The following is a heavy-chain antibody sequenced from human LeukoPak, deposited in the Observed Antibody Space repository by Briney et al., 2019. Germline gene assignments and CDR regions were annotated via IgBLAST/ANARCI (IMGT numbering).Heavy chain of an antibody. CDR2: LYYSGSA. V-gene: IGHV4-59*01. CDR3: ARGPAWYFNY. CDR1: GGSISSYY. J-gene: IGHJ4*02. Sequence: SETLSLTCTVSGGSISSYYWSWIRQPPGKGLQWIGYLYYSGSANYNPSLMSRAAISEDTSKNQVSLKLSSVTAADTAIYYCARGPAWYFNYWGQGTLVTVSS.